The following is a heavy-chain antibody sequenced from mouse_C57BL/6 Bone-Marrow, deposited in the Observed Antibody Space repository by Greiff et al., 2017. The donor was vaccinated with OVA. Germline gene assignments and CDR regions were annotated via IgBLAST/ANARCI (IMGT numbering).Heavy chain of an antibody. D-gene: IGHD3-3*01. CDR2: ISSGGDYI. Sequence: EVQGVESGEGLVKPGGSLKLSCAASGFTFSSYAMSWVRQTPEKRLEWVAYISSGGDYIYYADTVKGRFTISRDNARNTLYLQMSRLKSEDTAMYYCTRGRDSWYFDVWGTGTTVTVSS. CDR1: GFTFSSYA. CDR3: TRGRDSWYFDV. J-gene: IGHJ1*03. V-gene: IGHV5-9-1*02.